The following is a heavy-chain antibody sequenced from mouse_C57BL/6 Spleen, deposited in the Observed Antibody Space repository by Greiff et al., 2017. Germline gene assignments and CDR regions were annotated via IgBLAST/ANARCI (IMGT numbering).Heavy chain of an antibody. J-gene: IGHJ4*01. Sequence: VQLQQPGAELVRPGSSVKLSCKASGYTFTSYWMDWVKQRPGQGLEWIGNIYPTDSETHYNQKFKDKATMTVDKSSSTAYMQLSSLTSEDSAVYYCARGGDGYGVAMDYWGQGTSVTVSS. CDR1: GYTFTSYW. CDR2: IYPTDSET. CDR3: ARGGDGYGVAMDY. V-gene: IGHV1-61*01. D-gene: IGHD2-2*01.